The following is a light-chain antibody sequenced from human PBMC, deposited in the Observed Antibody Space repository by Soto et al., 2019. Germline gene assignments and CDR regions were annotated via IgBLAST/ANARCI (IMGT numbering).Light chain of an antibody. CDR1: QSVSNNY. J-gene: IGKJ1*01. CDR3: QQYGSSGT. CDR2: GAS. Sequence: DIVLTQSPGTLSLSPGARAALSWRASQSVSNNYLAWYQQKPGQAPRLLIYGASNRATGIPDRFSGSGSGTDFTLTISRLEPEDFAVYYCQQYGSSGTFGQGTKVDIK. V-gene: IGKV3-20*01.